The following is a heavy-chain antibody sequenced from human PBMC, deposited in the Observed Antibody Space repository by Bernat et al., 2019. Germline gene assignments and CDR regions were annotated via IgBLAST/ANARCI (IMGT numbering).Heavy chain of an antibody. Sequence: QVQLVESGGGVVQPGRSLRLSCAASGFAFSSSGMHWVRQAPGKGLEWMEFLSFDGYNNYYADSVKGRFSISRDNSMNTLYLEMNNLRIEDTAVYLCAKEGSTSWPYFHYWGQGTLVTVSS. CDR3: AKEGSTSWPYFHY. CDR1: GFAFSSSG. CDR2: LSFDGYNN. J-gene: IGHJ4*02. V-gene: IGHV3-30*18. D-gene: IGHD2-2*01.